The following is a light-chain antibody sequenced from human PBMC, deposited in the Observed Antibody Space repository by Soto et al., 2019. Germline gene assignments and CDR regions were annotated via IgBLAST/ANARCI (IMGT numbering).Light chain of an antibody. Sequence: QSVLTQPPSVAGRPGQSVTISWTWSSSNIGAAYNVDWYQQLPGTAPKLLIYGNNNRPSGVPARFSGSKSGTSASLAIAGLQAEDEGDYYCQSYDSSLSGYVFGTGTKVTVL. CDR3: QSYDSSLSGYV. CDR1: SSNIGAAYN. J-gene: IGLJ1*01. CDR2: GNN. V-gene: IGLV1-40*01.